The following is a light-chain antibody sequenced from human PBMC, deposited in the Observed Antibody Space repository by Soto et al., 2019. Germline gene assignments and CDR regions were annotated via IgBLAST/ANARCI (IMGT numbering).Light chain of an antibody. Sequence: DIQLTQSPSFLSASVGERVTITCRARRGISSYLAWYQQKPGKAPKLLIYAASTLQSGVPSRFSGSGSGTEFTLTISSLQPEDFATYYCQQLNSYPRVTFGGGTKVEIK. V-gene: IGKV1-9*01. CDR3: QQLNSYPRVT. J-gene: IGKJ4*01. CDR1: RGISSY. CDR2: AAS.